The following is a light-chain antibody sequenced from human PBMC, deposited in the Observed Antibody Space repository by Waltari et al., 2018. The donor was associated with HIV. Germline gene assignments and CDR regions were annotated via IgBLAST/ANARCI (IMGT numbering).Light chain of an antibody. CDR3: QQYYKWPLT. V-gene: IGKV3D-15*01. CDR2: GAS. Sequence: VMLQPPATLSVSPGARATLSCRASQSVSSKLAWYQQKPGQAPRLLIYGASTRSTGIPGRFSGSESGTEFILTISSLQSEDCAVYYCQQYYKWPLTFGQGTRLEIK. J-gene: IGKJ5*01. CDR1: QSVSSK.